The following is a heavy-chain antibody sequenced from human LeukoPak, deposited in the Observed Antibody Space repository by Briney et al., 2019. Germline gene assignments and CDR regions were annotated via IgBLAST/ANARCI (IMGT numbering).Heavy chain of an antibody. V-gene: IGHV4-59*11. CDR3: ASAGNPHYFDF. CDR1: GVSISSHY. J-gene: IGHJ4*02. CDR2: IYYTGST. Sequence: PSETLSLTCTVSGVSISSHYWSWIRQSPGKGLEWIGNIYYTGSTNYNPSLKSRVAISIDTCKNQFSLTLNSVTAADAAVYYCASAGNPHYFDFWGLGPLITVSS.